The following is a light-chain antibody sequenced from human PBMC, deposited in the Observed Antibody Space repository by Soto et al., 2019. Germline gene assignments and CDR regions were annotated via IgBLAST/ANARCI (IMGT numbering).Light chain of an antibody. Sequence: QSVLTQPPSASGTPGQRVTISCSGSSSNIGSNYVYWYQQLPGTAPKLLIYRNNQRPSGVPDRFSGSKSGTSASLAISGLQSEDEADYYCAAWDDSLSEVFGGGTKLTVL. V-gene: IGLV1-47*01. J-gene: IGLJ2*01. CDR2: RNN. CDR3: AAWDDSLSEV. CDR1: SSNIGSNY.